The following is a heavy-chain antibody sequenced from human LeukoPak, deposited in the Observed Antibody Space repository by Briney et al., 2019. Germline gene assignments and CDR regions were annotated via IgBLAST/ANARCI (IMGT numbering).Heavy chain of an antibody. Sequence: GGSLRLSCAASGFTFSSYNMNWVRQAPGKGLEWVSSISNSHYIYYADSVKGRFTISRDNAKNSLYLQMNSLRAEDTAVYYCAELGITMIGGVWGKGTTVTISS. D-gene: IGHD3-10*02. CDR2: ISNSHYI. V-gene: IGHV3-21*01. CDR1: GFTFSSYN. J-gene: IGHJ6*04. CDR3: AELGITMIGGV.